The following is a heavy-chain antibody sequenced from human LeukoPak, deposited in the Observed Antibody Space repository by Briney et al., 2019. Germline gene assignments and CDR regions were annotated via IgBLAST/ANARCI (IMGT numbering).Heavy chain of an antibody. V-gene: IGHV4-61*02. CDR3: ARTLRFLEWFDY. CDR1: GGSISSGSYY. D-gene: IGHD3-3*01. CDR2: IYTSGST. Sequence: SETLSLTCTVSGGSISSGSYYWSWIRQPAGKGLEWIGRIYTSGSTNYNPSLKSRVTISVDTSKNQFSLKLSSVTAADTAVYYCARTLRFLEWFDYWGQEPWSPSPQ. J-gene: IGHJ4*01.